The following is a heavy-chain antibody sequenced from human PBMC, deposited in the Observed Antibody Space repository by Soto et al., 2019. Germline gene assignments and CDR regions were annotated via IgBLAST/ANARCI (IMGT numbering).Heavy chain of an antibody. CDR3: ARDTTVTTFSFDY. V-gene: IGHV3-33*01. CDR2: IWYDGSNK. CDR1: GFTFSSYG. J-gene: IGHJ4*02. Sequence: SGGSLRLSCAASGFTFSSYGMHWVRQAPGKGLEWVVVIWYDGSNKYYADSVKGRFTISRDNSKNTLYLQMNSLRAEDTAMYYCARDTTVTTFSFDYWGQGTLVTVSS. D-gene: IGHD4-4*01.